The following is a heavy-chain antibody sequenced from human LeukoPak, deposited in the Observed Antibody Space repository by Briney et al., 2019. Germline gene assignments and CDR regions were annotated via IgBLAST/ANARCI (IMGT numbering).Heavy chain of an antibody. Sequence: ASVKVSCKASGYTFTGYYMHWVRQAPGLGFEWMGWINPKSGGTSYPQKFQGRLTMTRDTSISTAYMELSRLRPDDTAVYYCVPSANYYYFDYWGQGTLVTVSS. CDR1: GYTFTGYY. D-gene: IGHD1-26*01. CDR3: VPSANYYYFDY. J-gene: IGHJ4*02. V-gene: IGHV1-2*02. CDR2: INPKSGGT.